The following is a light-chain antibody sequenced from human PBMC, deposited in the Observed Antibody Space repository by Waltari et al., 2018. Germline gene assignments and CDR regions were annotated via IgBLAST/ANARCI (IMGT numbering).Light chain of an antibody. CDR2: AAS. CDR1: QSISSL. J-gene: IGKJ4*01. CDR3: QHSHTIPIT. V-gene: IGKV1-39*01. Sequence: DIQMTQSPSSLSASVGDRFTITCRASQSISSLLNSYQQKPGKAPQVLISAASNLQNGVPSRFSGSGSGTDFTLTVSSLQPEDFATYYCQHSHTIPITFGGGTKVDIK.